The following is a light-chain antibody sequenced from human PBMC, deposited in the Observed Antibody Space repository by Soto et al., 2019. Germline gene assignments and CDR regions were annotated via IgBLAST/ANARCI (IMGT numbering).Light chain of an antibody. CDR3: QQSYSTPQIT. J-gene: IGKJ5*01. CDR1: QSISSN. Sequence: DIQMTKSPSSLSASVGDRVTITCRASQSISSNLNWYQQKPGKAPKLLIDAASSLQSGVPSRFSGSGSGTDFTLTISSLQTEYFATYYCQQSYSTPQITCGQGTRLEIK. V-gene: IGKV1-39*01. CDR2: AAS.